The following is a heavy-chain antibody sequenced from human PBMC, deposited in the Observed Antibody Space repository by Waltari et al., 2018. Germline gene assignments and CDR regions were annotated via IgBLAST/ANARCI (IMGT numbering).Heavy chain of an antibody. CDR3: ARDIMTTVTLGWFDP. J-gene: IGHJ5*02. Sequence: EVQLVESGGGLVKPGGSLRLSCAASGFTFSSYSMNWVRQATGKGLEWVSSISSSSSYIYYADSVKGRFTISRDNAKNSLYLQMNSLRAEDTAVYYCARDIMTTVTLGWFDPWGQGTLVTVSS. D-gene: IGHD4-4*01. V-gene: IGHV3-21*01. CDR2: ISSSSSYI. CDR1: GFTFSSYS.